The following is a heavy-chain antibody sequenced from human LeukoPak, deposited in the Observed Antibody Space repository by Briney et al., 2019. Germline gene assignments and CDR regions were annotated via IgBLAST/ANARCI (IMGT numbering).Heavy chain of an antibody. J-gene: IGHJ4*02. CDR1: GFSLSGYW. CDR2: IYSGGST. Sequence: GGSLRLSCAASGFSLSGYWMSWIRQAPGKGLEWVSVIYSGGSTYYADSVKGRFTISRDNSKNTLYLQMNSLRAEDTAVYYCARTFDYWGQGTLVTVSS. CDR3: ARTFDY. V-gene: IGHV3-53*01.